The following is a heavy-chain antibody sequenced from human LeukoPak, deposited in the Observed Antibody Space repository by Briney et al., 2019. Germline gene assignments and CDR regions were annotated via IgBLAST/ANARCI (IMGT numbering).Heavy chain of an antibody. Sequence: GESLKVSLKGSGYSFSNYWISWVRQMPGKGLEWMGRIDPSGSYTEYSPSFQGHVTISADKSISLAYLQWRSLKASDTATYFCARYGGGFDYWGQGTQVTVSS. CDR3: ARYGGGFDY. D-gene: IGHD4-23*01. CDR2: IDPSGSYT. J-gene: IGHJ4*02. CDR1: GYSFSNYW. V-gene: IGHV5-10-1*01.